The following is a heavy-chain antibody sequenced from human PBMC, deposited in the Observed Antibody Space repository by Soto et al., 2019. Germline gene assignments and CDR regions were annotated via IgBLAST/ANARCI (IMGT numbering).Heavy chain of an antibody. J-gene: IGHJ4*02. CDR2: ISYDGSNK. CDR1: GFTFSSYG. V-gene: IGHV3-30*18. D-gene: IGHD3-3*02. CDR3: AKSPSISAAENDY. Sequence: GGSLRLSCAASGFTFSSYGMHWVRQAPGKGLEWVAVISYDGSNKYYADSVKGRFTISRDNSKNTLYLQMNSLRAEDTAVYYCAKSPSISAAENDYWGQGTLVTVSS.